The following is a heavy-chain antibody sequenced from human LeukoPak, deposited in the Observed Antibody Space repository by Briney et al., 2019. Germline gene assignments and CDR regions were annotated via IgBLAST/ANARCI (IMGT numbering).Heavy chain of an antibody. D-gene: IGHD7-27*01. CDR2: ISSASHYI. CDR3: ARDPGDFALD. V-gene: IGHV3-21*01. Sequence: GGSLRLSCTASGLTFRSYTMNWVRQAPGKGLEWVSSISSASHYIYYADSVKGRFTISRDNTRNSLFLQMSSLRAEDTAVYYCARDPGDFALDWGQGTLVTVSS. CDR1: GLTFRSYT. J-gene: IGHJ4*02.